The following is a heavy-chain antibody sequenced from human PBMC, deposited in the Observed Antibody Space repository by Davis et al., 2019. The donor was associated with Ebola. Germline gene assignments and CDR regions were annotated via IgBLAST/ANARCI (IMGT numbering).Heavy chain of an antibody. Sequence: GSLRLSCVASGFTFSSYSITWVRQAPGKGLEWASSISSSSSYIFYADSVRGRFTISRDNTKNSLYLQMNSLRAEDTAVYYCATSPSRRPDWFDSWGQGTLVTVSS. CDR1: GFTFSSYS. CDR2: ISSSSSYI. J-gene: IGHJ5*01. CDR3: ATSPSRRPDWFDS. V-gene: IGHV3-21*01. D-gene: IGHD2-2*01.